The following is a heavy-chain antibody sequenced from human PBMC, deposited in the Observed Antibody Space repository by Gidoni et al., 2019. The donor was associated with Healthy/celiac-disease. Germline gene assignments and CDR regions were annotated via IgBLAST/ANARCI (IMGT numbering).Heavy chain of an antibody. CDR3: ARLEVTVYYYYYGMDV. V-gene: IGHV4-39*01. CDR1: GGSISSTSDY. J-gene: IGHJ6*04. CDR2: IYYSGST. D-gene: IGHD5-18*01. Sequence: QRQLQESGPGLAEPSETLSLPCTFSGGSISSTSDYWGWIRQPPGKGLEWIGSIYYSGSTYYNPYLKSGVTISVDASTNQFSLQQSSVPAADTAVYYCARLEVTVYYYYYGMDVWGKGTPVTVSS.